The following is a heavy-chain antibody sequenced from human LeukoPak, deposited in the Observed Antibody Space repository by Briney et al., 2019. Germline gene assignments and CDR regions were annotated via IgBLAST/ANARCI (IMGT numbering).Heavy chain of an antibody. CDR2: INPNSGGT. Sequence: ASVKVSCKASGYTFTSYDINWVRQATGQGLEWMGWINPNSGGTNYAQRFQGRVTMTRDTSISTAYMELSRLRSDDTAVYYCARKVRGVIITGDDAFDIWGQGTMVTVSS. D-gene: IGHD3-10*01. V-gene: IGHV1-2*02. CDR3: ARKVRGVIITGDDAFDI. J-gene: IGHJ3*02. CDR1: GYTFTSYD.